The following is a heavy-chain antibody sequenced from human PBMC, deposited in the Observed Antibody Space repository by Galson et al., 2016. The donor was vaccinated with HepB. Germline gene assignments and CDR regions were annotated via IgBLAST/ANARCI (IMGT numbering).Heavy chain of an antibody. Sequence: TLSLTCAVSGGSISSGVNSWTWIRQPPEKGLEWIGFIFHRGNTYYTPSLKSRVTISVDRSKNQFSLKLSSVTAADTAVYYCARVGSAAAHYGMDVWGQGTTVTVSS. CDR1: GGSISSGVNS. V-gene: IGHV4-30-2*01. J-gene: IGHJ6*02. CDR2: IFHRGNT. CDR3: ARVGSAAAHYGMDV. D-gene: IGHD3-10*01.